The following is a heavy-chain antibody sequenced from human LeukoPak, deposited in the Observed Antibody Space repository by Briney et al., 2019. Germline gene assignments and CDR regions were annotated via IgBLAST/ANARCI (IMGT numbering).Heavy chain of an antibody. CDR3: AKGNSYSSGWSDY. CDR1: GFTFSSYA. D-gene: IGHD6-19*01. Sequence: PGGSLRLSCAASGFTFSSYAMSWVRQAPGKGLEWVSAISGSGGSTYYADSVKGRFTISRDNSKNTLYLQMNSLRAEDTALYYCAKGNSYSSGWSDYWGQGTLVTVSS. J-gene: IGHJ4*02. CDR2: ISGSGGST. V-gene: IGHV3-23*01.